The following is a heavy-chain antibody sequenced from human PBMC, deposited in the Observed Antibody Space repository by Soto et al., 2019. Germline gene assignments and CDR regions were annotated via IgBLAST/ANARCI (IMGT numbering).Heavy chain of an antibody. V-gene: IGHV1-18*04. J-gene: IGHJ6*02. CDR2: ISAYNGNT. Sequence: GASVKVSCKASGYTFTSYGISWVRQAPGQGLEWMGWISAYNGNTNYAQKLQGRVTMTTDTSTSTAYMELRSLRSGDTAVYYCARVSSGYLLYYYYGMDVWGQGTTVTVSS. D-gene: IGHD3-22*01. CDR1: GYTFTSYG. CDR3: ARVSSGYLLYYYYGMDV.